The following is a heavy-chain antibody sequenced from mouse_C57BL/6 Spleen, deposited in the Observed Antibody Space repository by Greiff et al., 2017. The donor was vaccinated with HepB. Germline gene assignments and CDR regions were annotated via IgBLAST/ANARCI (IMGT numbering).Heavy chain of an antibody. CDR1: GYAFSSSW. Sequence: VQLQQSGPELVKPGASVKISCKASGYAFSSSWMNWVKQRPGKGLEWIGRIYPGDGDTNYNGKFKGKAALTADKSSSTAYMQLSSLTSEDSAVYVWASYYSKGYAMDYWGQGTSVTVSS. CDR2: IYPGDGDT. V-gene: IGHV1-82*01. D-gene: IGHD2-5*01. CDR3: ASYYSKGYAMDY. J-gene: IGHJ4*01.